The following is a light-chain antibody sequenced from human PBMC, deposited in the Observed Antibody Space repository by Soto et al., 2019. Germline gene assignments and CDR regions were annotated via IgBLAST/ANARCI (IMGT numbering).Light chain of an antibody. Sequence: QSALTQPASVSGSPGQSIAISCTGTSTDVGGYNYVSWYQQHPGKAPKLLIYRNNQRPSGVPDRFSGSKSGTSASLAISGLRSEDEADYYCAAWDDSLRVLFGGGTKLTVL. CDR1: STDVGGYNY. CDR2: RNN. CDR3: AAWDDSLRVL. V-gene: IGLV1-47*01. J-gene: IGLJ2*01.